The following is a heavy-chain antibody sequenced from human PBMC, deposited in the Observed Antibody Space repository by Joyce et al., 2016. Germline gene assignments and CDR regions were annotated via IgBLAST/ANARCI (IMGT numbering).Heavy chain of an antibody. D-gene: IGHD1/OR15-1a*01. CDR2: ISYDGSNE. V-gene: IGHV3-30*04. J-gene: IGHJ2*01. Sequence: QVQLVESGGGVVQPGRSLRLSSAASGITFSSYPVHWVRQAPGKGLEWVAVISYDGSNEHYADSVKGRFTIARDNSKNTLYLQMNSLRAEDTAVYYCARETGTNNRAYYWYFDLWGRGTLVTVSS. CDR1: GITFSSYP. CDR3: ARETGTNNRAYYWYFDL.